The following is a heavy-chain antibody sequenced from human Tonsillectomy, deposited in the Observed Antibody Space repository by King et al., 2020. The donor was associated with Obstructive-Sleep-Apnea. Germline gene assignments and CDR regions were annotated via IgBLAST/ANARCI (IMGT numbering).Heavy chain of an antibody. Sequence: VQLVESGGGLVQPGGSVRLSCGASGFTFSSYWMIWVRQAPGKGLEWVANIKQDGSVKNYEDSVKGRFTISRDNAKKAVFLQMNSLTAEDTAVYYCAREYWGPDYWGQGTLVTVSS. CDR2: IKQDGSVK. CDR1: GFTFSSYW. D-gene: IGHD3-16*01. J-gene: IGHJ4*02. CDR3: AREYWGPDY. V-gene: IGHV3-7*01.